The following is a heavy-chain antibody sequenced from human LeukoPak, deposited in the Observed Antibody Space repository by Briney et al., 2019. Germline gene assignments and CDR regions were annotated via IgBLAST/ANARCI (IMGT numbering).Heavy chain of an antibody. CDR3: ASGYSYVSFDY. CDR1: GGSFSGYY. V-gene: IGHV4-34*01. D-gene: IGHD5-18*01. J-gene: IGHJ4*02. CDR2: INHSGST. Sequence: SETLSLTCAVYGGSFSGYYWSWIRQPPGKGLEWIGEINHSGSTNYNPSLKSRVTISVDTSKNQFSLKLSSVTAADTAVYYCASGYSYVSFDYWGQGTLVTVSS.